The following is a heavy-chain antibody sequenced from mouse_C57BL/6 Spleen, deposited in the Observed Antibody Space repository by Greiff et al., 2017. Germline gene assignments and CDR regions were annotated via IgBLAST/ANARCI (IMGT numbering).Heavy chain of an antibody. Sequence: EVQGVESGGGLVKPGGSLKLSCAASGFTFSDYGMHWVRQAPEKGLEWVAYISSGSSTIYYADTVKGRYTISRDNAKNTPFLQMTSLRSEDTAMYYGARRDYYGSSYSAWFAYWGQGTLVTVSA. D-gene: IGHD1-1*01. CDR3: ARRDYYGSSYSAWFAY. CDR1: GFTFSDYG. J-gene: IGHJ3*01. CDR2: ISSGSSTI. V-gene: IGHV5-17*01.